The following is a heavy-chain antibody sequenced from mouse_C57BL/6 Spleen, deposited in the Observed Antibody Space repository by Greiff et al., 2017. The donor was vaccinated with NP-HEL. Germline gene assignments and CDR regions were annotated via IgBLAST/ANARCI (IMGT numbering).Heavy chain of an antibody. D-gene: IGHD2-2*01. CDR3: ARYGYDGYFDV. V-gene: IGHV1-82*01. CDR2: IYPGDGDT. CDR1: GYAFSSSW. Sequence: LVESGASVKISCKASGYAFSSSWMNWVKQRPGKGLEWIGRIYPGDGDTNYNGKFKGKATLTADKSSSTAYMQLSSLTSEDSAVYFCARYGYDGYFDVWGTGTTVTVSS. J-gene: IGHJ1*03.